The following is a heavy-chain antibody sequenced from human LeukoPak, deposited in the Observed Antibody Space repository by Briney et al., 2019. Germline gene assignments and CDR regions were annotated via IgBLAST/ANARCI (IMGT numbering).Heavy chain of an antibody. J-gene: IGHJ6*02. Sequence: GGSLRLSCAASGFLFGSYGMTWVRQAPGKGLEWVSGTSGLGGNVDYADSVKGRFTISRDNSKNTLYLQLNSLKAEDTAVYYCAKRGVSLTMFWGMDVWGQGTTVTVSS. CDR3: AKRGVSLTMFWGMDV. D-gene: IGHD3-9*01. V-gene: IGHV3-23*01. CDR1: GFLFGSYG. CDR2: TSGLGGNV.